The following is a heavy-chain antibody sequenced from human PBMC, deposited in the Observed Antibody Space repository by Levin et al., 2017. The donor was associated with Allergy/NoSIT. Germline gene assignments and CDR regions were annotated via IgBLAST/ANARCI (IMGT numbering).Heavy chain of an antibody. D-gene: IGHD6-13*01. J-gene: IGHJ4*02. CDR1: GFLFNRYW. CDR3: ARDFRASGYSSNSY. Sequence: PGESLKISCAASGFLFNRYWMSWVRQAPGKGLEWVANIKEDGSEKYYVDSVKGRFTISRDNAKNSLYLQMNSLRAEDTAVYYCARDFRASGYSSNSYWGQGTLATVSP. V-gene: IGHV3-7*04. CDR2: IKEDGSEK.